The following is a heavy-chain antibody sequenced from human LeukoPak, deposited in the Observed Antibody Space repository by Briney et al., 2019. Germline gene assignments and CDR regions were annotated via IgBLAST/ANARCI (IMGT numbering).Heavy chain of an antibody. Sequence: GGSLRLSCAASGFTFSSFEMNWVRQAPGEGLQWVSYISSRGDTTHYADSVKGRFTISRDNAKNSLYLQMNSLRAEDTAVYYCARPYSSSSRYYFDYWGQGTLVTVSS. CDR3: ARPYSSSSRYYFDY. CDR2: ISSRGDTT. J-gene: IGHJ4*02. CDR1: GFTFSSFE. V-gene: IGHV3-48*03. D-gene: IGHD6-6*01.